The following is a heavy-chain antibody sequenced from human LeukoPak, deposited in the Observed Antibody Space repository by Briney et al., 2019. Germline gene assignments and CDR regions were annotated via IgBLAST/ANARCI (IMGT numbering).Heavy chain of an antibody. V-gene: IGHV3-48*03. D-gene: IGHD2-8*01. Sequence: GGTLRLSCAASGFSFSNYDMNWVRQAPGKGLEWHSYISGSRIYYADSVKGRFTISRDNAKNSLFLQMNSLRAEDTAVYYCARVPYCANGICYSRHYFDYWGQGTLVTVSS. CDR1: GFSFSNYD. CDR2: ISGSRI. J-gene: IGHJ4*02. CDR3: ARVPYCANGICYSRHYFDY.